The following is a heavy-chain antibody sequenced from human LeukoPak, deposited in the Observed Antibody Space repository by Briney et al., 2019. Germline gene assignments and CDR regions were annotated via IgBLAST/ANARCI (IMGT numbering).Heavy chain of an antibody. CDR1: GYTFTGYY. CDR3: ARTSRGIVVVPAAEYYYYGMDV. J-gene: IGHJ6*02. Sequence: GASVKVSCKASGYTFTGYYMHWVRQAPGQGLEWMGWINPNSGGTNYAQKFQGRVTMTRDTSISTAYMEPSRLRSDDTAVYYCARTSRGIVVVPAAEYYYYGMDVWGQGTTVTVSS. CDR2: INPNSGGT. V-gene: IGHV1-2*02. D-gene: IGHD2-2*01.